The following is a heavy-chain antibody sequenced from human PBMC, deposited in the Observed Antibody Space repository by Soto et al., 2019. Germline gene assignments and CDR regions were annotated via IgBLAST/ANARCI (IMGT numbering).Heavy chain of an antibody. CDR3: ARRNYPYYFDY. J-gene: IGHJ4*02. V-gene: IGHV4-39*01. CDR2: ITYSGTT. Sequence: QLQLQESGPGLVKPPETLSLICSVSGGSISSSSNYWGWIRQPPGKGLEWIAIITYSGTTYYNPSLKSRGTISADTSKNQFFLELRSVTAADTAVYYCARRNYPYYFDYWGQGTLVTVSS. CDR1: GGSISSSSNY. D-gene: IGHD4-4*01.